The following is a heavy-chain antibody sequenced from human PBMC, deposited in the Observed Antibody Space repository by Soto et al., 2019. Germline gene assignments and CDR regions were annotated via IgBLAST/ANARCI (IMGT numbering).Heavy chain of an antibody. CDR3: AKDSSSSGYYYYYMDV. CDR1: GFTFSSYA. Sequence: PGGSLRLSCAASGFTFSSYAMSWARQAPGKGLEWVSAISGSGGSTYYADSVKGRFTISRDNSKNTLYLQMNSLRAEDTAVYYCAKDSSSSGYYYYYMDVWGKGTTVTVSS. D-gene: IGHD6-6*01. V-gene: IGHV3-23*01. J-gene: IGHJ6*03. CDR2: ISGSGGST.